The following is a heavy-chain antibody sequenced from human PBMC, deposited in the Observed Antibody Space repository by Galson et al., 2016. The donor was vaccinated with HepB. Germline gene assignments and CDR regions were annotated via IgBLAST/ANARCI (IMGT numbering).Heavy chain of an antibody. CDR2: ISHDGINN. Sequence: SLRLSCAASGFTFSGYGMHWVRQAPGKGLEWVAVISHDGINNLYADSVEGRFTISRDNSKNTLHLQMNGLRAEDTAVYYCAKENLDKSGYEYLVVWGQGTLVTVSS. D-gene: IGHD3-3*01. V-gene: IGHV3-33*06. CDR3: AKENLDKSGYEYLVV. CDR1: GFTFSGYG. J-gene: IGHJ4*02.